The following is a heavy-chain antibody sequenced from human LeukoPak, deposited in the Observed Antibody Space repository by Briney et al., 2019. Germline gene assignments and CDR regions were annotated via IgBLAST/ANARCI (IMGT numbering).Heavy chain of an antibody. CDR2: INPNSGGT. V-gene: IGHV1-2*06. D-gene: IGHD1-26*01. CDR3: ASPSIVGATTLSY. Sequence: ASVKVSCKASGYTFTGYYMHWVRQAPGQGLEWMGRINPNSGGTNYAQKFQGRATMTRDTSISTAYMELSRLRSDDTAVYYCASPSIVGATTLSYWGQGTLVTVSS. CDR1: GYTFTGYY. J-gene: IGHJ4*02.